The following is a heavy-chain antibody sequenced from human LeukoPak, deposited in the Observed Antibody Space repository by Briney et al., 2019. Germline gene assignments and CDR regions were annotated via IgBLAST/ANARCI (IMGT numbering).Heavy chain of an antibody. CDR2: IYHSGST. D-gene: IGHD5-18*01. Sequence: PSETLSLTRAVSGGSISSSNWWSWVRQPPGKGLEWIGEIYHSGSTNYNPSLKSRVTISVDRSKNQFSLKLSSVTAADTAVYYCARGYSYDISWFDPWGQGTLVTVSS. CDR1: GGSISSSNW. J-gene: IGHJ5*02. V-gene: IGHV4-4*02. CDR3: ARGYSYDISWFDP.